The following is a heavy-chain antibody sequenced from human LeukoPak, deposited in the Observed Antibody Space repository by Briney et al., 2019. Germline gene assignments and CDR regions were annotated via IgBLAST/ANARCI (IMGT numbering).Heavy chain of an antibody. J-gene: IGHJ4*02. V-gene: IGHV3-30*18. CDR1: GITFSSYG. CDR3: AKDEGSGWYQH. CDR2: ISYDGSSK. Sequence: GGSLRLSCAASGITFSSYGMHWVRQAPGKGLEWVAGISYDGSSKYYVDSVKGRFTISRDNSKNTLYLQMNSLRAEDTAVYYCAKDEGSGWYQHWGQGTLVTVSS. D-gene: IGHD6-19*01.